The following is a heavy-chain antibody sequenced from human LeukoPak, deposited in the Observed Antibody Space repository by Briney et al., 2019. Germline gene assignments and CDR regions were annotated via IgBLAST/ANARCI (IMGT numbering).Heavy chain of an antibody. Sequence: SGPGLVRPSQTLSLTCTVSGGSISSGGYYWSWIRQHPGKGLECIGYMYYSGSSYYNPSLKSRVTISVDTSKNQLSLRLNSVTAADTAVYYCARADYQYGMDVWGQGTTVTVPS. CDR2: MYYSGSS. V-gene: IGHV4-31*03. J-gene: IGHJ6*02. CDR3: ARADYQYGMDV. CDR1: GGSISSGGYY.